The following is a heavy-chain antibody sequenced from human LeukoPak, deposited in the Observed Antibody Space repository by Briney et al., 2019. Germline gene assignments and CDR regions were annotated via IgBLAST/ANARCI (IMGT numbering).Heavy chain of an antibody. J-gene: IGHJ6*02. CDR1: GFTFSSYG. D-gene: IGHD6-19*01. CDR3: ARGGPVYSSAWPNYAMDV. CDR2: ISYDGSNK. Sequence: GRSLRLSCAASGFTFSSYGMHWVRQAPGKGLEWVAVISYDGSNKYYGDSVKGRFTISRDNSKNPLFLQMSGLRAEDTAVYYCARGGPVYSSAWPNYAMDVWGQGTTVTVSS. V-gene: IGHV3-30*03.